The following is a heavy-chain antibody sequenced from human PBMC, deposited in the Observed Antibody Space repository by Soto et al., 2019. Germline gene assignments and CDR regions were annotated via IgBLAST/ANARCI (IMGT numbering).Heavy chain of an antibody. V-gene: IGHV3-30-3*01. CDR3: ARDSCIVVVVAARCRYGMDV. CDR1: GFTFSSYA. J-gene: IGHJ6*02. CDR2: ISYDGSNK. Sequence: GGALRLSCAASGFTFSSYAMHWVRQAPGKGLEWVAVISYDGSNKYYADSVKGRFTISRDNSKNTLYLQMNSLRAEDTAVYYCARDSCIVVVVAARCRYGMDVWGQGTTVTVSS. D-gene: IGHD2-15*01.